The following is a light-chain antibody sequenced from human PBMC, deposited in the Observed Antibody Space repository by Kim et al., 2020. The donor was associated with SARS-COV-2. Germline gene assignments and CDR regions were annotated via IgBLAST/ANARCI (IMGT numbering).Light chain of an antibody. V-gene: IGLV3-1*01. CDR3: QVWDSSTWV. Sequence: SYELTQPPSVSVSPGQTASITCSGDKLGDKYACWYQQKPGQSPVLVIYQDSKRPSGIPERFSGSNSGNTATLTISGTQAMDEADYYCQVWDSSTWVFGGGTQLTVL. CDR1: KLGDKY. J-gene: IGLJ3*02. CDR2: QDS.